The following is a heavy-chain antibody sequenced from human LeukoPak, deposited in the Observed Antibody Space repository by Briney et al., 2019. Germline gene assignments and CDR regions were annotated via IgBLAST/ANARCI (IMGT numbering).Heavy chain of an antibody. CDR2: ITNDGSST. J-gene: IGHJ6*02. D-gene: IGHD3-16*01. Sequence: PGGSLRLSCAASGLTFSSHWMHWVRQAPGKGLVWVSRITNDGSSTTYADSVKGRFTISRDNAKNSLYLQMSNLRAGDTAVYFCARGGGLDVWGQGATVTVSS. V-gene: IGHV3-74*01. CDR1: GLTFSSHW. CDR3: ARGGGLDV.